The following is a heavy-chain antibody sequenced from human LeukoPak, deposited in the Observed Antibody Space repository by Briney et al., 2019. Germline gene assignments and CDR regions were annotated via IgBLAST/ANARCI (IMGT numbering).Heavy chain of an antibody. V-gene: IGHV3-74*01. Sequence: GGSLRLSCAASGFTFSSFWMHWVRQPPGKGLVWVSRITSDGSSTRSADSVKGRFTTSRDNAKNTLYLQSNSLRVEDTATYFCARDLGGGTPFDYWGQGTLVTVSS. D-gene: IGHD1-7*01. CDR1: GFTFSSFW. CDR3: ARDLGGGTPFDY. J-gene: IGHJ4*02. CDR2: ITSDGSST.